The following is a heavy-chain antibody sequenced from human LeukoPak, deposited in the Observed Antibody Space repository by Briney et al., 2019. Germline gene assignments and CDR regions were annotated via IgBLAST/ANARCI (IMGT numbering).Heavy chain of an antibody. Sequence: PGGSLRLSCAASGFTFSNAWMSWVRQAPGKGLEWVARIKSKTDGGTTDYAAPVKGRFTISRDDSKNTLYLQMNSLKTEDTAVYYCTKYLWFGELLSDYWGQGTLVTVSS. CDR2: IKSKTDGGTT. CDR1: GFTFSNAW. V-gene: IGHV3-15*01. J-gene: IGHJ4*02. CDR3: TKYLWFGELLSDY. D-gene: IGHD3-10*01.